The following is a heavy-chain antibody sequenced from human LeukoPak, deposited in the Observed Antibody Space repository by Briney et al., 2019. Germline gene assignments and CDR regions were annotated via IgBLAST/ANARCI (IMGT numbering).Heavy chain of an antibody. CDR2: FDPEDGET. CDR3: ATDLGYYYDSSGYP. J-gene: IGHJ5*02. V-gene: IGHV1-24*01. Sequence: EASVKVSCKVSGYTLTELSMHWVRQAPGKGLEWMGGFDPEDGETIYAQKFQGRVTMTEDTSTDTAYMELSSLRSEDTAVYYCATDLGYYYDSSGYPWGQGTLVTVSS. CDR1: GYTLTELS. D-gene: IGHD3-22*01.